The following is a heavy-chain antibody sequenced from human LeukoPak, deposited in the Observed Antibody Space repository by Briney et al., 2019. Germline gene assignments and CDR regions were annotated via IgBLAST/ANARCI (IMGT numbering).Heavy chain of an antibody. D-gene: IGHD3-16*01. V-gene: IGHV4-59*01. J-gene: IGHJ6*03. CDR3: AREISQKGAHYMDV. Sequence: PSETLSLTCTVSGGSISSYYWTWIRQPPGKGLEWIGYIYYSGSTNYNPSLKSRVTISVDTSKNQFSLKVSSVTAADTAVYYCAREISQKGAHYMDVWGKGTTVTISS. CDR1: GGSISSYY. CDR2: IYYSGST.